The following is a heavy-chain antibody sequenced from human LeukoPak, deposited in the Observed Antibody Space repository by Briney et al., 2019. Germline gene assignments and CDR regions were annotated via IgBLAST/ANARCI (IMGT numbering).Heavy chain of an antibody. V-gene: IGHV4-4*07. CDR3: ARASYSYDINGWVPFDY. CDR2: IYTSGST. D-gene: IGHD3-22*01. J-gene: IGHJ4*02. Sequence: SETLSLTCTVSGGSISTYFWSWIRQPAGKGLEWIGRIYTSGSTNYNPSLKSRVTISGDTSKNQFSLRLSSVTAADTAVYYCARASYSYDINGWVPFDYWGQGTLVTVSS. CDR1: GGSISTYF.